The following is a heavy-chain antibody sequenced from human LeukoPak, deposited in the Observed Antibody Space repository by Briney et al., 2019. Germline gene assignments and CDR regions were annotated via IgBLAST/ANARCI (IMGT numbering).Heavy chain of an antibody. Sequence: ASVKVSCKVSGYTLTELSMHWVRQAPGKGLEWMGGFDPEDGETIYAQKFQGRVTMTEDTSTDTAYMELSSLRSEDTAVYYCATGITMVRGVIVTFDYWGQGTLVTVSS. J-gene: IGHJ4*02. CDR3: ATGITMVRGVIVTFDY. V-gene: IGHV1-24*01. CDR1: GYTLTELS. D-gene: IGHD3-10*01. CDR2: FDPEDGET.